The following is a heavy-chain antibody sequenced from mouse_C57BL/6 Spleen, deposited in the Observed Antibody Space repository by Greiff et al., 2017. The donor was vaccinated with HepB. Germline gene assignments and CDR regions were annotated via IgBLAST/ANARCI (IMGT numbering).Heavy chain of an antibody. Sequence: EVHLVESGDGLVKPGGSLKLSCAASGFTFSSYAMSWVRQTPEKRLEWVAYISSGGDYIYYADTVKGRFTISRDNARNTLYLKMSSLKSEDTAMYNCTREGGDYAWFAYWGQRTLVTVSA. V-gene: IGHV5-9-1*02. D-gene: IGHD2-4*01. CDR1: GFTFSSYA. CDR3: TREGGDYAWFAY. J-gene: IGHJ3*01. CDR2: ISSGGDYI.